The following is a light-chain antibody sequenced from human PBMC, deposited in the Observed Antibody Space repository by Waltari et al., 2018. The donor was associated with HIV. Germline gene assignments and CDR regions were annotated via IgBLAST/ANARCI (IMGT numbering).Light chain of an antibody. CDR1: QGLTSY. CDR3: LQALSFPLT. J-gene: IGKJ3*01. Sequence: DIQVTQSPSSLSASVGDSVTITCRANQGLTSYLAWYQQKPGNTPKFLISATSSLRGGVPSRFGGSGSGTDFTLIINNLQPEDFATYYCLQALSFPLTFGTGTKVDVK. CDR2: ATS. V-gene: IGKV1-12*01.